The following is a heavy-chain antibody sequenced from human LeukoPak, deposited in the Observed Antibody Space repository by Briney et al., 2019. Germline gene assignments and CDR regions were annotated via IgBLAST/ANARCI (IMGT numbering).Heavy chain of an antibody. V-gene: IGHV3-23*01. Sequence: GGSLRLSCAASGFTFRAHGTDWVRQAPGKGLEWVAGISPGGDITYYADSVMGRFTISRDNPKSTVYLQMNSLRVEDTAEYYCVRDRDWGAFDIWGQVTMVTVSS. CDR1: GFTFRAHG. J-gene: IGHJ3*02. D-gene: IGHD3/OR15-3a*01. CDR3: VRDRDWGAFDI. CDR2: ISPGGDIT.